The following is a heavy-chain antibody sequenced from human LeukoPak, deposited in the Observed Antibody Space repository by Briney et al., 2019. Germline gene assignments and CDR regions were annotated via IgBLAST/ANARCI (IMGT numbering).Heavy chain of an antibody. Sequence: ASVKVSCKASGYTFTGYYMHWVRQAPGQGLEWMGWINPNSGGTNYAQKFQGRVTMTRDTSISTAYMELNRLRSDDTAVYYCASITGTTLPLDAFDIWGQGTMVTVSS. CDR1: GYTFTGYY. V-gene: IGHV1-2*02. J-gene: IGHJ3*02. CDR3: ASITGTTLPLDAFDI. D-gene: IGHD1-7*01. CDR2: INPNSGGT.